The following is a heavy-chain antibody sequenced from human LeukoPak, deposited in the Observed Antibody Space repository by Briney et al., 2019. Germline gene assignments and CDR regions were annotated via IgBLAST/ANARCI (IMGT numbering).Heavy chain of an antibody. J-gene: IGHJ3*02. V-gene: IGHV1-18*01. CDR3: ARDTSRRMGVWGSYRAHDAFDI. Sequence: ASVKVSCKASGYTFTSYGISWVRQAPGQGLEWMGWISAYNGNTNYAQKFQGRVTITRNTSISTAYMELSSLRSEDTAVYYCARDTSRRMGVWGSYRAHDAFDIWGQGTMVTVSS. D-gene: IGHD3-16*02. CDR1: GYTFTSYG. CDR2: ISAYNGNT.